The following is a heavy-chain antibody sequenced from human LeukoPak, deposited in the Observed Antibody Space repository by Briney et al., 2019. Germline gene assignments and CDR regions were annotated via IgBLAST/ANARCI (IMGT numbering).Heavy chain of an antibody. D-gene: IGHD6-19*01. Sequence: GGSLTLSCAASGFTFSSYAMSWVRRAPGKGLEWVSAISGSGGSTYYADSVKGRFTISRDNSKNTLYLQMNSLRAEDTAVYYCAEDSMIAVAGRVFDYWGRGTLVTVSS. CDR2: ISGSGGST. J-gene: IGHJ4*02. V-gene: IGHV3-23*01. CDR1: GFTFSSYA. CDR3: AEDSMIAVAGRVFDY.